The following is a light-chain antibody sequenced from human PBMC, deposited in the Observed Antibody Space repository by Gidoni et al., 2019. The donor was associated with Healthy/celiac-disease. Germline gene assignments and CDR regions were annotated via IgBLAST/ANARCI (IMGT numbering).Light chain of an antibody. J-gene: IGLJ3*02. CDR2: GNS. CDR3: QSYDSSLSAWV. CDR1: NSNIGAGYG. V-gene: IGLV1-40*01. Sequence: QSVLTHPPSVSVAPGPFVTMSCTGSNSNIGAGYGVHWYQQLPGTAPNLLIYGNSNRPSGVPDRFSGSKSGTSASLAITGLQAEDEADYYCQSYDSSLSAWVFGGGTKLTVL.